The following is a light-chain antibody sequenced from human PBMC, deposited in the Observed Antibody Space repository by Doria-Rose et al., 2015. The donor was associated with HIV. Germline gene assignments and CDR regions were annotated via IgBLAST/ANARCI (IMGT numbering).Light chain of an antibody. Sequence: DIRMTQSPSSLSASVGDRVIITCRASQGISTFLAWYQQKPGRVPKLLIYAASTLQSGVPSRFSGSGSGTDFSLTISTLQPEDVAIYYCQNYNSAPLTFGGGSKVEIK. CDR3: QNYNSAPLT. CDR1: QGISTF. V-gene: IGKV1-27*01. CDR2: AAS. J-gene: IGKJ4*01.